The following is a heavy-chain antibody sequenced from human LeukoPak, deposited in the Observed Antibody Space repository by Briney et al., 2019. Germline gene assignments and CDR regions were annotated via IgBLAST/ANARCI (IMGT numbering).Heavy chain of an antibody. V-gene: IGHV1-69*05. J-gene: IGHJ4*02. D-gene: IGHD3-22*01. CDR2: IIPIFGTA. Sequence: ASVKVSCKASGGTFSSYAIIWVRQAPGQGLEWMGGIIPIFGTANYAQKFQGRVTITTDESTSTAYMELSSLRSEDTAVYYCARARGSDSSGYYSFDYWGQGTLVTVSS. CDR1: GGTFSSYA. CDR3: ARARGSDSSGYYSFDY.